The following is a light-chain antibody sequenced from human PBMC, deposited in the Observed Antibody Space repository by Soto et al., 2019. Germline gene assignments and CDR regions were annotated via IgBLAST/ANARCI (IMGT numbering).Light chain of an antibody. J-gene: IGKJ1*01. Sequence: EIVLTQSPGTLSLSPGERATLSCRASPSVSSIYLAWYQHKPGQAPRLLIYGASSRATGIPDRFSGSGSGTDFTLTISRLEPEDFAVYYCQQYGSSSWTFGRGTTVEIK. CDR1: PSVSSIY. CDR2: GAS. CDR3: QQYGSSSWT. V-gene: IGKV3-20*01.